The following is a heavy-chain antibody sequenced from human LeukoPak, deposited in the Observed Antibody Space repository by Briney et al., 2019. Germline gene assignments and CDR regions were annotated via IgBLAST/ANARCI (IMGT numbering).Heavy chain of an antibody. CDR1: GFIFSNYG. J-gene: IGHJ3*02. CDR3: ARGLRNTDTFDI. V-gene: IGHV3-33*01. Sequence: GRSLRVSCAASGFIFSNYGMHWVRQAPGKGLEWVAVIWYDGSNKYYADSVKGRFTISRDNSKNTVYLQMNGLRAEDTAVYYCARGLRNTDTFDIWGQGTMVTVSS. CDR2: IWYDGSNK.